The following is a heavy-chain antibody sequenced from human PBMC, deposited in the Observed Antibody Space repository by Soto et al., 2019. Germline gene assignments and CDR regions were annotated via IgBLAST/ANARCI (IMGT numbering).Heavy chain of an antibody. CDR2: IYYSGHT. J-gene: IGHJ4*02. CDR1: GGSVSSGSYY. D-gene: IGHD3-22*01. CDR3: ARVSNYYDSSGYGHYFDY. Sequence: QVQLQESGPGLVKPSETLSLTCTVSGGSVSSGSYYWSWVRQPPGKGLEWIGYIYYSGHTNYNPSLKSRVTISVDMSKNQFSLKLTSVTAADTAVYYCARVSNYYDSSGYGHYFDYWGQGTLVTVSS. V-gene: IGHV4-61*01.